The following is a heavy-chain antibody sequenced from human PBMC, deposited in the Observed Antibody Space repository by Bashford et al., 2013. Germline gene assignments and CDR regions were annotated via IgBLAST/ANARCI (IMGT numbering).Heavy chain of an antibody. CDR2: IIPILGIA. CDR3: ARYPDPYYYDSSGSYYFDY. J-gene: IGHJ4*02. D-gene: IGHD3-22*01. V-gene: IGHV1-69*02. Sequence: WVRQAPGQGLEWMGRIIPILGIANYAQKFQGRVTITADKSTSTAYMELSSLRSEDTAVYYCARYPDPYYYDSSGSYYFDYWGQGTLVTVSS.